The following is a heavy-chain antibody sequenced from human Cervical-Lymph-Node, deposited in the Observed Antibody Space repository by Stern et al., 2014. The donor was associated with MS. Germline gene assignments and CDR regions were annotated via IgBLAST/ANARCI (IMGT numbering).Heavy chain of an antibody. CDR2: ISWNSDKI. J-gene: IGHJ4*02. V-gene: IGHV3-9*01. Sequence: EVQLVESGGGLVQPGRSLRISCAASGFNFDDYGMHWVPQAPGKGLEGGSGISWNSDKIVYAESVRGRFTISRENAKDSLYLQMDSLRVEDTALYYCAKDRTSSSWGVDYWGQGTLVTVSS. D-gene: IGHD6-13*01. CDR3: AKDRTSSSWGVDY. CDR1: GFNFDDYG.